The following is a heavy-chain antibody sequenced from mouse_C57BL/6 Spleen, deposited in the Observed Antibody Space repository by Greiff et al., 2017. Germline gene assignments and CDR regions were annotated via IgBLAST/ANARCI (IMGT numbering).Heavy chain of an antibody. CDR2: INPSTGGT. Sequence: EVQLVESGPELVKPGASVKISCKASGYSFTGYYMNWVKQSPEKSLEWIGEINPSTGGTTYNQKFKAKATLTVDKSSSTAYMQLKSLTSEDSAVYYCARGTTGPFDYWGQGTTLTVSS. CDR1: GYSFTGYY. D-gene: IGHD1-1*01. CDR3: ARGTTGPFDY. J-gene: IGHJ2*01. V-gene: IGHV1-42*01.